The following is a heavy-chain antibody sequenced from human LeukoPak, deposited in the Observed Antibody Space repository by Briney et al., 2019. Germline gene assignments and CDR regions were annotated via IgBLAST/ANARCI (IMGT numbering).Heavy chain of an antibody. D-gene: IGHD3-9*01. V-gene: IGHV4-34*01. CDR2: INHSGST. J-gene: IGHJ4*02. CDR1: GGSFSGYY. Sequence: PSETLSLTCAVYGGSFSGYYWSWIRQPPGKGLEWIGEINHSGSTNYNPSLKSRVTISVDTSKNQFSLKLSSVTAADTAVYYCARASVLRYFDWRNRDKNFDYWGQGTLVTVSS. CDR3: ARASVLRYFDWRNRDKNFDY.